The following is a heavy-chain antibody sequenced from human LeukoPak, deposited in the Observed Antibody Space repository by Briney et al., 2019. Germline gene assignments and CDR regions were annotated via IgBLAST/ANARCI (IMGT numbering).Heavy chain of an antibody. J-gene: IGHJ4*02. D-gene: IGHD6-13*01. V-gene: IGHV4-4*02. Sequence: SGTLSLTCAVSGGSISSSNWWSWVRQPPGKGLEWIGEIYHSGSTNYNPSLKSRVTISVDKSKNQFSLKLSSVTAADTAVYYCARDITAAAGTGIGFDYWGQGTLVTVSS. CDR3: ARDITAAAGTGIGFDY. CDR1: GGSISSSNW. CDR2: IYHSGST.